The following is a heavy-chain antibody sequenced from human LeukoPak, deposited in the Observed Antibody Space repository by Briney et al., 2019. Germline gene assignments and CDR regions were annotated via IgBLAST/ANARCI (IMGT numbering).Heavy chain of an antibody. J-gene: IGHJ4*02. CDR1: GGSFSGYY. D-gene: IGHD2-2*01. V-gene: IGHV4-34*01. CDR3: ASLDCSSTSCYHFDY. Sequence: SETLSLTCAVYGGSFSGYYWRWIRQPPGKGLEGIGEINHSGSTNYNPSLKSRVTISVDTSKNQFSLKLSSVTAADTAVYYCASLDCSSTSCYHFDYWGQGTLVTVSS. CDR2: INHSGST.